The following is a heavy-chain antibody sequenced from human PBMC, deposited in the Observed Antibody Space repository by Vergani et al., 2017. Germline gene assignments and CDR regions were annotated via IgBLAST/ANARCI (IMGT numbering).Heavy chain of an antibody. CDR2: ISSSSSYT. J-gene: IGHJ6*02. D-gene: IGHD4-17*01. Sequence: QVQLVESGGGVVQPGRSLRLSCAASGFTFSDYYMSWIRQAPGKGLEWVSYISSSSSYTNYADSVKGRFTISRDNAKNSLYLQMNSLRAEDTAVYYCARGDGDRSTYYYYGMDVWGQGTTVTVSS. V-gene: IGHV3-11*05. CDR3: ARGDGDRSTYYYYGMDV. CDR1: GFTFSDYY.